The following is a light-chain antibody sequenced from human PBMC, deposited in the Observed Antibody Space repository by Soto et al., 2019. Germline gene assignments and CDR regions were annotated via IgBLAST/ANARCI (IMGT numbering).Light chain of an antibody. Sequence: DIQMTQSPSTLSASVGDRVSFTCRASHYISRWLAWYQQKPGKAPRLLITDASKLESGVPPRFNGSRSETEFTLTISNLQPDDFATYYCQHYNSFPWTFGLGTKVDIK. CDR3: QHYNSFPWT. J-gene: IGKJ1*01. V-gene: IGKV1-5*01. CDR2: DAS. CDR1: HYISRW.